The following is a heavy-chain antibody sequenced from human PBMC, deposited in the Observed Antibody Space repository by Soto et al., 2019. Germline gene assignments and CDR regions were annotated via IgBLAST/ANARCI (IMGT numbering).Heavy chain of an antibody. J-gene: IGHJ4*02. Sequence: QVQVVESGGGLVKPGGSLRLSCTASGFTCSDYYMGWVRKAPGKGLEWISYLSQSSTAIYYADSVRGRFTISRDDAENSLFLQMSSLTAEDTAMYYCARWSSAFDHWGQGTPVTVSS. CDR3: ARWSSAFDH. CDR1: GFTCSDYY. CDR2: LSQSSTAI. V-gene: IGHV3-11*01.